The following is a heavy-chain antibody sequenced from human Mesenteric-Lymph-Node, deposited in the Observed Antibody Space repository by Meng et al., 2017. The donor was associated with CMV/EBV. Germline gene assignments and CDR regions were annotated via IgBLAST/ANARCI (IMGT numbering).Heavy chain of an antibody. D-gene: IGHD7-27*01. V-gene: IGHV3-15*01. CDR3: TTVWGNRYYYYYGMDV. CDR2: IKSKTDGGTT. Sequence: GGSLRLSCAASGFTFSNAWMSWVRQAPGKGLEWVGRIKSKTDGGTTDYAAPVKGRFTISRDNSKNTLYLQMNSLKTEDTAVYYCTTVWGNRYYYYYGMDVWGQGTTVTVSS. CDR1: GFTFSNAW. J-gene: IGHJ6*02.